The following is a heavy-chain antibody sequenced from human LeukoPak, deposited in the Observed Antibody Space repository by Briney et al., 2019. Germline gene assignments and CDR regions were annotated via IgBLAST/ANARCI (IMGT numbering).Heavy chain of an antibody. D-gene: IGHD1-26*01. J-gene: IGHJ3*02. Sequence: ASVKVSCKASGYTFTSYGISWVRQAPGQGLEWMGWISAYNGNTNYAQKLQGRVTMTTDTSTSTAYMELSSLRSEDTAVYYCARVDFDMGGSYYGAFDIWGQGTMVTVSS. CDR1: GYTFTSYG. V-gene: IGHV1-18*01. CDR2: ISAYNGNT. CDR3: ARVDFDMGGSYYGAFDI.